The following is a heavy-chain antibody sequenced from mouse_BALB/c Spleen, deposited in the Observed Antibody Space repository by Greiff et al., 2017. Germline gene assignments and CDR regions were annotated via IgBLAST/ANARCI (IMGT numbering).Heavy chain of an antibody. CDR2: IYPYNGGT. D-gene: IGHD1-2*01. J-gene: IGHJ1*01. Sequence: VQLQQSGPELVKPGASVKISCKASGYTFTDYNMHWVKQSHGKSLEWIGYIYPYNGGTGYNQKFKSKATLTVDNSSSTAYMELRSLTSEDSAVYYCASTAWYFDVWGAGTTVTVSS. CDR3: ASTAWYFDV. CDR1: GYTFTDYN. V-gene: IGHV1S29*02.